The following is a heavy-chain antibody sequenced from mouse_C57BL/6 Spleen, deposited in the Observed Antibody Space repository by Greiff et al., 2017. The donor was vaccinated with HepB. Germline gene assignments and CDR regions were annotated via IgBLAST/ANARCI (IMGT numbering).Heavy chain of an antibody. Sequence: QVQLQQSGAELARPGASVKLSCKASGYTFTSYGISWVKQRTGRGLEWIGEIYPRSGNTYYNEKFKGKATLTADKSSSTAYMELRSLTSEDSAVYFCARKNRDSSGYDYFDYWGQGTTLTVSS. CDR2: IYPRSGNT. CDR1: GYTFTSYG. CDR3: ARKNRDSSGYDYFDY. J-gene: IGHJ2*01. V-gene: IGHV1-81*01. D-gene: IGHD3-2*02.